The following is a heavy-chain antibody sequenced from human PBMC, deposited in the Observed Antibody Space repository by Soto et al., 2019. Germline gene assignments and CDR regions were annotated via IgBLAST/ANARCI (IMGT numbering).Heavy chain of an antibody. Sequence: EVQLVESGGGLVQPGGSLRLSCAASGFTVSSNYMSWVRQAPGKGLEWVSVIYSGGSTYYADSVKGRFTISRDNSKNPLYLQMNSLRAEDTAVYYCARSGVGSGSGRAMDVWGQGTTVTVSS. CDR1: GFTVSSNY. CDR2: IYSGGST. CDR3: ARSGVGSGSGRAMDV. V-gene: IGHV3-66*01. J-gene: IGHJ6*02. D-gene: IGHD6-19*01.